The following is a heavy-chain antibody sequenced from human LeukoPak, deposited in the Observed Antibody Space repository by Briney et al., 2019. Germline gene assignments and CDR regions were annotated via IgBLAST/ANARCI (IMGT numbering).Heavy chain of an antibody. CDR1: GYTFTGYY. J-gene: IGHJ4*02. D-gene: IGHD3-10*01. CDR2: INPSSGGT. CDR3: AREFGELPDY. V-gene: IGHV1-2*02. Sequence: GASVKVSCKASGYTFTGYYMHWVRQAPGQGLEWMGWINPSSGGTKYAQKLQGRVTMTRDTSISTAYMELSRLRSDDTAVYYCAREFGELPDYWGQGTLVTVSS.